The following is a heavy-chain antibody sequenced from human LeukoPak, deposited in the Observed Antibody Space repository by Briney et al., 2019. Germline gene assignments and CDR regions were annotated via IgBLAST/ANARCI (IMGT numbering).Heavy chain of an antibody. CDR1: GFPFSDFS. CDR2: TNSGGTST. D-gene: IGHD2-8*01. V-gene: IGHV3-23*01. J-gene: IGHJ4*02. CDR3: AKQSYARSLGE. Sequence: GGSLRLSCATSGFPFSDFSMSWARQAPGKGLEWISTTNSGGTSTYYAESVKGRFTISRNNSKNTLYLQMSSLRVEDTAVYYCAKQSYARSLGEGGPGTLVSVSS.